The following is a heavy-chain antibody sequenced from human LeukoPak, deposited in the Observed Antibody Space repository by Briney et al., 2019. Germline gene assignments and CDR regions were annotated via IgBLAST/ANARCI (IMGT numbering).Heavy chain of an antibody. CDR2: IYPGDSDT. Sequence: GESMKISCKGSGYSFTSHWIGWVRQMTGKGLEWMGIIYPGDSDTRCSPSFQGQVTFSADKSISTAYLQWSSLKASDTAMYYCARRVFGSSTLYYFDYWGQGTLVTVSS. CDR1: GYSFTSHW. V-gene: IGHV5-51*01. D-gene: IGHD2-2*01. CDR3: ARRVFGSSTLYYFDY. J-gene: IGHJ4*02.